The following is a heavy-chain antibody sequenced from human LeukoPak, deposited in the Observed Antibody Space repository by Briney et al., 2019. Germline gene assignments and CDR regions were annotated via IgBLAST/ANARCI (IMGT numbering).Heavy chain of an antibody. V-gene: IGHV3-23*01. Sequence: GPSLRLCRAAAGFTFSSYAMSWARQPGRGRLEWLPAIGGSGGSTYLADSVKGRFTISRDNSKNTLYLQLNTLRAEDTAVYYCAKTCIAAAGILDGMDVWGQGTTVTVSS. CDR3: AKTCIAAAGILDGMDV. CDR1: GFTFSSYA. J-gene: IGHJ6*02. D-gene: IGHD6-13*01. CDR2: IGGSGGST.